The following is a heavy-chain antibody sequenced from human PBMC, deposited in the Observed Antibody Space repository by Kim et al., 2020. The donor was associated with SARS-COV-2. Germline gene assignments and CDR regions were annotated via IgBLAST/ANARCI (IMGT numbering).Heavy chain of an antibody. CDR3: AREEFAMVTYVY. V-gene: IGHV3-30*14. CDR1: GFSFNSHT. J-gene: IGHJ4*02. D-gene: IGHD5-18*01. Sequence: GGSLRLSCAASGFSFNSHTLHWVRQAPGKGLEWVALISNDGRNKYYTDSVKGRFTVSRDIVNNTLHLQMNSLRPEDTALYFCAREEFAMVTYVYWGQGALVTVSS. CDR2: ISNDGRNK.